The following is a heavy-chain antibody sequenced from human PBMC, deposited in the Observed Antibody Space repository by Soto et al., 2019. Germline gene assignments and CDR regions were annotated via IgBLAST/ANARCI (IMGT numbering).Heavy chain of an antibody. Sequence: QVQLVQSGAEVKKPGASVKVSCKASGYTFTSYGISWVRQAPGQGLEWMGWISAYNGNTNYAQKLQGRVTMTTDTSTSKGYKELGSLGSGEQAGYYCARVSPILIVRGGGPDYWGQGTLVTVSS. D-gene: IGHD3-22*01. CDR2: ISAYNGNT. J-gene: IGHJ4*02. CDR1: GYTFTSYG. CDR3: ARVSPILIVRGGGPDY. V-gene: IGHV1-18*01.